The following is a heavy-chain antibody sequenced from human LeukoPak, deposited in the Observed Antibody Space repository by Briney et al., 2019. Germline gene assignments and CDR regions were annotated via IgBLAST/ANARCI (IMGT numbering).Heavy chain of an antibody. V-gene: IGHV3-23*01. J-gene: IGHJ5*02. D-gene: IGHD2-2*01. CDR3: AKDRHAPGRYCSTTTCFPFDL. CDR1: GLPFSSNG. CDR2: ISGSGGST. Sequence: GGSLNSSCEASGLPFSSNGMSRVRQAPGKGLEWVSAISGSGGSTYYADSVKGRFTISRDNSKNTLYLQMNSLRAEDTAVYYCAKDRHAPGRYCSTTTCFPFDLWGQGTLVTVSS.